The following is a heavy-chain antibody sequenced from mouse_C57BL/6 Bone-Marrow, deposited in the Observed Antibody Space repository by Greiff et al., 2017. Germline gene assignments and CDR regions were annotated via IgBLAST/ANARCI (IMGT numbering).Heavy chain of an antibody. D-gene: IGHD2-4*01. CDR2: INPNNGGT. CDR1: GYTFTDYY. Sequence: EVQLQQSGPELVKPGASVKISCKASGYTFTDYYMNWVKQSHGKSLEWIGDINPNNGGTSYNQKFKGKATLTVDKSSITAYMELRSLTSEDSAVYYCARWDYEGYFDYWGQGTTLTVSS. CDR3: ARWDYEGYFDY. V-gene: IGHV1-26*01. J-gene: IGHJ2*01.